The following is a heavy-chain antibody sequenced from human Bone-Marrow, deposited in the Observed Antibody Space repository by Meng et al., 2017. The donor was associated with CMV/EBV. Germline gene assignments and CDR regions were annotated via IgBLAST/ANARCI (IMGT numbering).Heavy chain of an antibody. CDR1: GYTFTGYY. CDR3: ARESLLYYDFWSGYLPGTRNWFDP. D-gene: IGHD3-3*01. CDR2: MNPNSGNT. J-gene: IGHJ5*02. Sequence: ASVKVSCKASGYTFTGYYMHWVRQATGQGLEWMGWMNPNSGNTGYAQKFQGRVTMTRNTSISTAYMELSSLRSEDTAVYYCARESLLYYDFWSGYLPGTRNWFDPWGQGTLVTVSS. V-gene: IGHV1-8*02.